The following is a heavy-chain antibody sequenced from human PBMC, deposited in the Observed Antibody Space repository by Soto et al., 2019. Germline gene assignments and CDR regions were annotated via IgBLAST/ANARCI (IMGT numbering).Heavy chain of an antibody. V-gene: IGHV1-18*01. J-gene: IGHJ6*02. Sequence: VCCQSSGDTFTSYGIIRVRHAPGQGLEWMGWISAYNGNTNYAQKLQGRVTMTTDTSTSTAYMELRSLRSDDTAVYYCARVDIAARPWPPRAAEATRPNYYYYGMDVCGQGTTVTVSS. D-gene: IGHD6-6*01. CDR3: ARVDIAARPWPPRAAEATRPNYYYYGMDV. CDR1: GDTFTSYG. CDR2: ISAYNGNT.